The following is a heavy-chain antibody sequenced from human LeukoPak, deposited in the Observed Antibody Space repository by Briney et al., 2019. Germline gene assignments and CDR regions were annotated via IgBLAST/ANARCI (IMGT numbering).Heavy chain of an antibody. CDR1: GFTFSSYAM. D-gene: IGHD1-26*01. V-gene: IGHV4-4*02. Sequence: KPGGSLRLSCAASGFTFSSYAMSWVRQPPGKGLEWIGEIYHSGSTNYNPSLKSRVTISVDKPKNQFSLKLSSVTAADTAVYYCARDWGESGSYIFDYWGQGTLVTVSS. J-gene: IGHJ4*02. CDR3: ARDWGESGSYIFDY. CDR2: IYHSGST.